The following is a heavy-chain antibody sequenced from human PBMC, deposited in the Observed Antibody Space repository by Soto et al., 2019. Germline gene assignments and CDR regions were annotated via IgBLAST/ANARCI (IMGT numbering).Heavy chain of an antibody. CDR3: ARDYYDSSGYWLDAFDI. D-gene: IGHD3-22*01. V-gene: IGHV1-18*04. CDR2: ISAYNGNT. CDR1: GYTFTSYG. Sequence: ASVKVSCKASGYTFTSYGISWVRQAPGQGLEWMGWISAYNGNTNYAQKLQGRVTMTTDTSTSTAYMELRSLRSDDTAVYYCARDYYDSSGYWLDAFDIWGQGTMVTVSS. J-gene: IGHJ3*02.